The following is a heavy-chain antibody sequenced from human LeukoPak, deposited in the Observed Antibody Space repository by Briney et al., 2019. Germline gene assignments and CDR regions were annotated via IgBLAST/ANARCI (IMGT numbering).Heavy chain of an antibody. CDR2: ISAYNGNT. J-gene: IGHJ4*02. V-gene: IGHV1-18*01. D-gene: IGHD3-22*01. CDR3: ARERLIVARYYFDY. CDR1: GYTFTSYG. Sequence: ASVKVSCKASGYTFTSYGISWVRQAPGQGLEWMGWISAYNGNTNYAQKFQGRVTMTRDTSISTAYMELSRLRSDDTAVYYCARERLIVARYYFDYWGQGTLVTVSS.